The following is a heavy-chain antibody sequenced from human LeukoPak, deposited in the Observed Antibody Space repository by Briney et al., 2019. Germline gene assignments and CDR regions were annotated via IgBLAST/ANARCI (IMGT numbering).Heavy chain of an antibody. D-gene: IGHD3-10*01. J-gene: IGHJ4*02. CDR3: AKDNYYGSGSYDY. Sequence: GGSLRLSCAASGFTFSSSGMHWVRQAPGKGLEWVAVISYDGSNKYYADSVKGRFTISRDNSKNTLYLQMNSLRAEDTAVYYCAKDNYYGSGSYDYWGQETLVTVSS. CDR2: ISYDGSNK. V-gene: IGHV3-30*18. CDR1: GFTFSSSG.